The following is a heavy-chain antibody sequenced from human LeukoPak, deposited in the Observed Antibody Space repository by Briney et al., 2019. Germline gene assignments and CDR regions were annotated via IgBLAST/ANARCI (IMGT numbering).Heavy chain of an antibody. V-gene: IGHV3-64*01. CDR1: GFTFSSYA. J-gene: IGHJ4*02. CDR2: ISSNGGST. CDR3: ARGGQVDY. Sequence: PGGSLRLSCAASGFTFSSYAMHWVRQAPGKGLEYVSAISSNGGSTYYANSVKGRFTISRDNSKNTLYLQMGSLRAEDMAVYYCARGGQVDYWGQGTLVTVSS.